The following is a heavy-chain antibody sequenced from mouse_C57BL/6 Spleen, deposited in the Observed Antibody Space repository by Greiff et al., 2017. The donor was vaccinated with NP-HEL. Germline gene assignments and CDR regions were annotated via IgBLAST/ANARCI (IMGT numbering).Heavy chain of an antibody. D-gene: IGHD1-1*01. Sequence: QVQLQQPGAELVKPGASVKLSCKASGYTFTSYWMQWVKQRPGQGLEWIGEIDPSDSYTNYNQKFKGKATLTVDTSSSTAYMQLSSLTSEDSAVYYCARLVYYNGSSHFDYWGQGTTLTVSS. CDR1: GYTFTSYW. J-gene: IGHJ2*01. CDR3: ARLVYYNGSSHFDY. CDR2: IDPSDSYT. V-gene: IGHV1-50*01.